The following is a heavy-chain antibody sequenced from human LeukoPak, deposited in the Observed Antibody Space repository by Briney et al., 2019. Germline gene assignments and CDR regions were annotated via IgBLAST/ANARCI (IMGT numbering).Heavy chain of an antibody. Sequence: GGPLRLYCAASGFTFSCYWMSWVRQAPGKGLECVANIKEDGSEEYYVDSVKGRFSISRDNAKNSLYLQMNSLRAEDTAVYYCARDWLAGNPYHAFDLWGKGTMVTVSS. CDR3: ARDWLAGNPYHAFDL. D-gene: IGHD3-22*01. CDR1: GFTFSCYW. V-gene: IGHV3-7*01. CDR2: IKEDGSEE. J-gene: IGHJ3*01.